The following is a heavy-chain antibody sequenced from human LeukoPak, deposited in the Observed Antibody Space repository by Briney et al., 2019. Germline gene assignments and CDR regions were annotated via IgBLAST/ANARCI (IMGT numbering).Heavy chain of an antibody. V-gene: IGHV3-23*01. D-gene: IGHD5-18*01. J-gene: IGHJ4*02. CDR1: GFTFTDYA. Sequence: GGSLRLSCAASGFTFTDYAMSWVRQAPGKGLEWVSAISGSGASTYYADSVKGRFTISRDNSKNTLYLQMNSLRAEDTASYYCAKDGRGGYSYGSYFDSWGQGTLVTVSS. CDR2: ISGSGAST. CDR3: AKDGRGGYSYGSYFDS.